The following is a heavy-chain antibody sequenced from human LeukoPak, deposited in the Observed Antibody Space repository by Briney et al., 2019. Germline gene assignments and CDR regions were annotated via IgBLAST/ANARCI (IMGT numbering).Heavy chain of an antibody. CDR3: ARHGDLGYCSGGSCVDY. CDR1: GGSISSYY. J-gene: IGHJ4*02. D-gene: IGHD2-15*01. CDR2: IYYSGST. V-gene: IGHV4-59*08. Sequence: RPSETLSLTCTVSGGSISSYYWSWIRQPPGKGLEWIGYIYYSGSTNYNPSLKSRVTISVDTSKNQFSLKLSSVTAADTAVYYCARHGDLGYCSGGSCVDYWGQGTLVTVSS.